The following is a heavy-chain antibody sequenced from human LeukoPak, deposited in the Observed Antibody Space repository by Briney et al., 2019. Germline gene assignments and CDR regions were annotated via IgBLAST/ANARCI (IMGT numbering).Heavy chain of an antibody. D-gene: IGHD2-15*01. CDR1: GYTFTGYY. V-gene: IGHV1-2*02. CDR3: AREQILGYCSGGSCYGSPGGVDY. Sequence: ASVKVSCKASGYTFTGYYMHWVRQAPGQGLEWMGWINPNSGGTNYAQKFQGRVTMTRGTSISTAYMELSRLRSDDTAVYYCAREQILGYCSGGSCYGSPGGVDYWGQGTLVTVSS. J-gene: IGHJ4*02. CDR2: INPNSGGT.